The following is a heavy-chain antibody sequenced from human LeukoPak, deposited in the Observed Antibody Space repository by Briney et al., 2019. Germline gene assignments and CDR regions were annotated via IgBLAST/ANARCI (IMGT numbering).Heavy chain of an antibody. D-gene: IGHD4-17*01. CDR2: IYYTGST. J-gene: IGHJ4*02. CDR3: ARGVYGDYVDFDY. Sequence: NPSETLPLTCTVSGGSISPYYWSWIRQPPGKGLEWIGYIYYTGSTRNSPSLESRVTISVDTPESQISLTLRSVTAADTAVYYCARGVYGDYVDFDYWGQGTLVTVSS. V-gene: IGHV4-59*13. CDR1: GGSISPYY.